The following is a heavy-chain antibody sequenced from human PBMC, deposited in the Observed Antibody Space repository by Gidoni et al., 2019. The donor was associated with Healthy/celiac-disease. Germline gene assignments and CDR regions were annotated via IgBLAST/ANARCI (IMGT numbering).Heavy chain of an antibody. V-gene: IGHV3-9*01. CDR1: GFTFDDYA. J-gene: IGHJ4*02. CDR3: AKSITTIVGATGYFDY. CDR2: ISWNSGSI. Sequence: VQLVECGGGLVQPGRSLRLSCAASGFTFDDYALHWVRQAPGQGLGWVSGISWNSGSIGYADSVKGRFTISRDNAKNSLYLQMNSLRAEDTALYYCAKSITTIVGATGYFDYWGQGTLVTVSS. D-gene: IGHD1-26*01.